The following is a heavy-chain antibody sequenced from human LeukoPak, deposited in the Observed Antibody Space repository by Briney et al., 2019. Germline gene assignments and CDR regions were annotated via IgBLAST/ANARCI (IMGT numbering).Heavy chain of an antibody. CDR3: ARNDFWSGYQFDY. D-gene: IGHD3-3*01. CDR1: GFTVSSNY. J-gene: IGHJ4*02. Sequence: GGSLRLSCAASGFTVSSNYMSWVRQAPGKGLGWVSIIYSGGSTYYADSVKGRFTISRDNSKNTLYLQMNSLRAEDTAVYYCARNDFWSGYQFDYWGQGTLVTVSS. CDR2: IYSGGST. V-gene: IGHV3-53*01.